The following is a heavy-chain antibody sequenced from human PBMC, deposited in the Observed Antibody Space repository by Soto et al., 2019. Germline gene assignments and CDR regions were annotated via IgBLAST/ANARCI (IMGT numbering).Heavy chain of an antibody. V-gene: IGHV3-21*01. CDR2: ISSSSSYI. Sequence: EVQLVESGGGLVKPGGSLRLSCAASGFTFSSYSMNWVRQAPGKGLEWVSSISSSSSYIYYADSVKGRFTISGDNAKNSLYLQMNSLRAEDTAVYYCARDMRGGYYTDFDYWGQGTLVTVSS. J-gene: IGHJ4*02. D-gene: IGHD3-3*01. CDR3: ARDMRGGYYTDFDY. CDR1: GFTFSSYS.